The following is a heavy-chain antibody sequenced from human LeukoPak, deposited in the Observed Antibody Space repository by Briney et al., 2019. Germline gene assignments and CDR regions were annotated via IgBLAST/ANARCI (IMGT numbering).Heavy chain of an antibody. CDR1: GYTFTSYD. V-gene: IGHV1-8*01. Sequence: ASVKVSCKASGYTFTSYDINWVRQATGQGLEWMGWMNPNSGNTGYAQKFQGRVTMTRNTSISTACMELSSLRSEDTAVYYCARAGQDYYDSSGYYPFDYWGQGTLVTVSS. J-gene: IGHJ4*02. CDR2: MNPNSGNT. D-gene: IGHD3-22*01. CDR3: ARAGQDYYDSSGYYPFDY.